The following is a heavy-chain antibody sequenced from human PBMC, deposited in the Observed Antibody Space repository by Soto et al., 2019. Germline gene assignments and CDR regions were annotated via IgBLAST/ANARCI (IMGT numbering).Heavy chain of an antibody. J-gene: IGHJ5*02. CDR1: SGSISSRSYC. V-gene: IGHV4-39*01. D-gene: IGHD4-4*01. Sequence: SETLSLTCTVSSGSISSRSYCWGWIRQPPGKGLEWIGNLCYSGSTYYNPSLKSRVTISVDTSKNQFSLRLSSVTAADTAVYYCERLSNYEINWFDPWGQGTLVTVSS. CDR2: LCYSGST. CDR3: ERLSNYEINWFDP.